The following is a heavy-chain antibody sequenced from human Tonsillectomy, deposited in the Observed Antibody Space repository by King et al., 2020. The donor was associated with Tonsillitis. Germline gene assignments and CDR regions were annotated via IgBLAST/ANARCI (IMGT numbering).Heavy chain of an antibody. V-gene: IGHV3-7*01. D-gene: IGHD2-15*01. CDR1: GFNFRSYW. J-gene: IGHJ6*04. CDR2: IKQDGSEK. CDR3: ARDFWTGDVVVVAAMDV. Sequence: VQLVESGGDLVQPGGSLRLSCAASGFNFRSYWMSCVRQAPGKGLEWVANIKQDGSEKNYVDSVKGRFTISRDNARNSLYLQMNSLRAGDTAVYYCARDFWTGDVVVVAAMDVWGKGTTVTVSS.